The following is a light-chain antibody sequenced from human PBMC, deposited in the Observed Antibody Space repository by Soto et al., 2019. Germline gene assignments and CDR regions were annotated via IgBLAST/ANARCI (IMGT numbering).Light chain of an antibody. CDR1: QAITNN. CDR2: EES. J-gene: IGKJ4*01. CDR3: QQVKSYPRT. V-gene: IGKV1-9*01. Sequence: DIHLTQSPSSLSASVGDRVTITCRASQAITNNLAWYQQKPGNPPRLLIYEESTLHSGDPSRFSGRKVGTQFILTVDSLQPEDFATYYCQQVKSYPRTVGGGTKVEIK.